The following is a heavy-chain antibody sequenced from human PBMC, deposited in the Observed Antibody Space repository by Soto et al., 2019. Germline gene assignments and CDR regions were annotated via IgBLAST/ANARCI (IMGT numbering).Heavy chain of an antibody. Sequence: QLQLQESGSGLVKPSQTLSLTCAVSGGSISSGGYFWSWVRQPPGKDLEWIVNIYHSGTTSYNPSLKSRVTLSVDTSKNQFSLNMTSVTAADTAVYYCVRANWNRFKHWVQGTLVTVSS. CDR2: IYHSGTT. V-gene: IGHV4-30-2*01. J-gene: IGHJ5*02. CDR1: GGSISSGGYF. CDR3: VRANWNRFKH.